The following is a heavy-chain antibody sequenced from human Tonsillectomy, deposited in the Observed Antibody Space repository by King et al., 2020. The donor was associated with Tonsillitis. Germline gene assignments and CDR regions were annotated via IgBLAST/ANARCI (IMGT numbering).Heavy chain of an antibody. CDR1: GGSISSSSYY. V-gene: IGHV4-39*01. CDR2: IYYSGST. Sequence: QLQESGPGLVKPSETLSLTCTVSGGSISSSSYYWGWIRQPPGKGLEWIGSIYYSGSTYYNPSLKSRATISVDTSKNQFSLKLSSVTAADTAVYYCARTYSSSWYGNWFDPWGQGTLVTVSS. CDR3: ARTYSSSWYGNWFDP. D-gene: IGHD6-13*01. J-gene: IGHJ5*02.